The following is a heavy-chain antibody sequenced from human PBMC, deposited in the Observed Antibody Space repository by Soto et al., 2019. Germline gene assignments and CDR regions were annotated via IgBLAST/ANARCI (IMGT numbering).Heavy chain of an antibody. Sequence: PGGSLRLSCAASGFTFSSYWMSWVRQAPGKGLEWVANIKQDGSEKYYVDSVKGRFTISRDNAKNSLYLQMNSMRAEDTAVYYCASDHQGYCTNGVCYVRKTGGGGWGKGTTVTVSS. D-gene: IGHD2-8*01. J-gene: IGHJ6*04. CDR3: ASDHQGYCTNGVCYVRKTGGGG. V-gene: IGHV3-7*01. CDR2: IKQDGSEK. CDR1: GFTFSSYW.